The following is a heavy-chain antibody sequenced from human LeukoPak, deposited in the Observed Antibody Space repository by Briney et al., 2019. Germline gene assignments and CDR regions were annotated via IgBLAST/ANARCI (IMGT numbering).Heavy chain of an antibody. Sequence: GGSLRLSCAASGFTFSTYGMHWVRQAPGKGLEGVAVISYDGSNTYYADSVKGRFTISRDNSKNTLYLQMNSLRAEDTAVYYCATDLSDIVVVSAAMGDAFDIWGQGTMVTVSS. CDR2: ISYDGSNT. J-gene: IGHJ3*02. D-gene: IGHD2-2*01. V-gene: IGHV3-30*03. CDR1: GFTFSTYG. CDR3: ATDLSDIVVVSAAMGDAFDI.